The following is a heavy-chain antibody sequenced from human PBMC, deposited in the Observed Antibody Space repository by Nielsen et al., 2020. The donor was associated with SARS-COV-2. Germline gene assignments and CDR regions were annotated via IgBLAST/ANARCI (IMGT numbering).Heavy chain of an antibody. CDR2: IWYDGSNK. J-gene: IGHJ4*02. CDR3: ARDLAYGDHADY. V-gene: IGHV3-33*01. D-gene: IGHD4-17*01. Sequence: GGSLRLSCAASGFTFSSYGMHWVRQAPGKGLEWVAVIWYDGSNKYYADSVKGRFTISRDNSKNTLYLQMNSLRAEDTAVYYCARDLAYGDHADYWGQGTLVTVSS. CDR1: GFTFSSYG.